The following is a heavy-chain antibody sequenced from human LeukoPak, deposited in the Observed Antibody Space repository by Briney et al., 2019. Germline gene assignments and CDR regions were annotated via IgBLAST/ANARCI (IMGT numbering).Heavy chain of an antibody. V-gene: IGHV1-2*06. CDR2: INPNSGGT. J-gene: IGHJ4*02. Sequence: ASVKVSCKASGYTFTGYYMHWVRQAPGQGLEWMGRINPNSGGTNYAQKFQGRVTMTRDTSISTAYMELSRLRSDDTAVYYCAWSTVTTNDFDYWGQGTLVTVSS. CDR1: GYTFTGYY. CDR3: AWSTVTTNDFDY. D-gene: IGHD4-17*01.